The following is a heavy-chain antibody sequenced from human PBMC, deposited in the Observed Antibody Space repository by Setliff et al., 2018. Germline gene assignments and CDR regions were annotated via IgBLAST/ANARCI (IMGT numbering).Heavy chain of an antibody. V-gene: IGHV3-7*01. D-gene: IGHD2-21*01. Sequence: GGSLRLSCAVSGFTFSNYWMTWVRQAPGKGLEWVANIKQDGSESYYVDSVKGRFTISRDNAKNTLYLQMNSLTTEDTAVYYCAKDSLEVVIALHGMDVWGQGTTVTVSS. CDR1: GFTFSNYW. J-gene: IGHJ6*02. CDR2: IKQDGSES. CDR3: AKDSLEVVIALHGMDV.